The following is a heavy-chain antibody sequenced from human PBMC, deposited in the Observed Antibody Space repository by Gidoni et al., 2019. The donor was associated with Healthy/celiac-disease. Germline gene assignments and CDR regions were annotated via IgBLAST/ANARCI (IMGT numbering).Heavy chain of an antibody. CDR3: AKGGPYYYDSSGSYYFDY. CDR1: ALTFSSYA. V-gene: IGHV3-23*01. CDR2: ISGSGGST. J-gene: IGHJ4*02. Sequence: EVQLLESGGGLVQPGGSLRLSCAASALTFSSYAMSWVRQAPGKGLEWVSAISGSGGSTYYADSVKGRFTISRDNSKNTLYLQMNSLRAEDTAVYYCAKGGPYYYDSSGSYYFDYWGQGTLVTVSS. D-gene: IGHD3-22*01.